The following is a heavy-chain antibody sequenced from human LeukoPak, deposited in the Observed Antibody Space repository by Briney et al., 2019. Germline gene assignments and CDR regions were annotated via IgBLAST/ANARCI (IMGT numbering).Heavy chain of an antibody. CDR2: IKEDESEK. V-gene: IGHV3-7*01. D-gene: IGHD7-27*01. Sequence: GSLRLSCAASGFTFSDSWMSWVRQAPGKGPEWVANIKEDESEKHYVDSVKGRFTVSRDNAKSSLFLQMNSRRVEDTAVYYCATYKNWVAGDVWGQGTTVSVSS. J-gene: IGHJ6*02. CDR3: ATYKNWVAGDV. CDR1: GFTFSDSW.